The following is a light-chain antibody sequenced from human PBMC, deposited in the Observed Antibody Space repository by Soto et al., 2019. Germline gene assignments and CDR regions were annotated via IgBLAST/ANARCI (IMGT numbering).Light chain of an antibody. CDR2: DAS. Sequence: EIVLTQSPATLSLSPGERATLSCRASQSVNSYLAWYQQKPGQAPRLLIYDASNRATGIPARFSGSGSGADFTLTISSLEPEDGAVYYCQQRSNWPLTFGGGTKVEIK. CDR1: QSVNSY. J-gene: IGKJ4*01. V-gene: IGKV3-11*01. CDR3: QQRSNWPLT.